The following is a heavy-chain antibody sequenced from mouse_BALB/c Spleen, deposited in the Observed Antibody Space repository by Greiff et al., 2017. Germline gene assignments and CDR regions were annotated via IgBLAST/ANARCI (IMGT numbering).Heavy chain of an antibody. J-gene: IGHJ4*01. CDR2: IDPYNGGT. D-gene: IGHD1-1*01. Sequence: VHVKQSGPELVKPGASVKVSCKASGYAFTSYNMYWVKQSHGKSLEWIGYIDPYNGGTSYNQKFKGKATLTVDKSSSTAYMHLNSLTSEDSAVYYCARSLFYYYGSSYAMDYWGQGTSVTVSS. V-gene: IGHV1S135*01. CDR3: ARSLFYYYGSSYAMDY. CDR1: GYAFTSYN.